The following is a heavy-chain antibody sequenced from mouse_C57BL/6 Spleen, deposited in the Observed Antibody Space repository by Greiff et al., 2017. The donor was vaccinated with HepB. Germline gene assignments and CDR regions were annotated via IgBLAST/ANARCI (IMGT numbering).Heavy chain of an antibody. Sequence: EVQWVESGGGLVKPGGSLKLSCAASGFTFSSYAMSWVRQTPEKRLEWVATISDGGSYTYYPDNVKGRFTISRDNAKNNLYLQMSHLKSEDTAMYYCARDDYYGSSWYFDVWGTGTTVTVSS. J-gene: IGHJ1*03. CDR2: ISDGGSYT. V-gene: IGHV5-4*01. D-gene: IGHD1-1*01. CDR1: GFTFSSYA. CDR3: ARDDYYGSSWYFDV.